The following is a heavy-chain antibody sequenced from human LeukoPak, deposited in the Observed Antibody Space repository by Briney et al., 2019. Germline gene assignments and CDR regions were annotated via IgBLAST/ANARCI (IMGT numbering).Heavy chain of an antibody. D-gene: IGHD2-15*01. CDR3: ARDHKEVPYCSGGSCYSNWFDP. J-gene: IGHJ5*02. CDR2: ISAYNGNT. Sequence: ASVKVSCKASSYTFTSYGINWVRQAPGQGLEWMGCISAYNGNTNYAQKFQGRVTITADESTSTAYMELSSLRSEDTAVYYCARDHKEVPYCSGGSCYSNWFDPWGQGTLVTVSS. V-gene: IGHV1-18*01. CDR1: SYTFTSYG.